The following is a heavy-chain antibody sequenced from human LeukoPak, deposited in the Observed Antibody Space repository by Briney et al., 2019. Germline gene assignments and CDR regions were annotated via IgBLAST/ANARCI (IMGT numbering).Heavy chain of an antibody. CDR3: ATYRQVLLPFES. CDR1: GFSFISYS. V-gene: IGHV3-21*04. Sequence: GGSLRLSCAASGFSFISYSMNWVRQAPGKGLEWVSFISRSSNLYYADSVRGRFTISRDNSKSTLSLQMNSLRAEDTAIYYCATYRQVLLPFESWGQGTLVTVSS. CDR2: ISRSSNL. D-gene: IGHD2-8*02. J-gene: IGHJ4*02.